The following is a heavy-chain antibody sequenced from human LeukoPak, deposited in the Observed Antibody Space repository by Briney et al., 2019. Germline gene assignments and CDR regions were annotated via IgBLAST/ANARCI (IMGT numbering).Heavy chain of an antibody. V-gene: IGHV1-46*01. J-gene: IGHJ4*02. CDR3: ARTYSSSWSYCDS. Sequence: ASVKVSCKASGGTFSSHAMSWVRQAPGQGLDWMGMINPSSGSTRFAQMFQDRVTMTRDTSTSAVYMEVSSLTSEDTAMYYCARTYSSSWSYCDSWGQGTMVTFAS. CDR2: INPSSGST. D-gene: IGHD6-13*01. CDR1: GGTFSSHA.